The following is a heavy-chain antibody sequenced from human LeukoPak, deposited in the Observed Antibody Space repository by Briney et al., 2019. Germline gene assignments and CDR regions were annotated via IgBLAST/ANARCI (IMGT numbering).Heavy chain of an antibody. J-gene: IGHJ4*02. V-gene: IGHV3-7*01. CDR2: MNQDGREK. D-gene: IGHD4-17*01. CDR3: ARDDYGPAGY. Sequence: GGSLRLSCVASGFTFSNYAMSWVRQAPGKGLEWVANMNQDGREKYYVDSVKGRFTISRDNAKNSLYLQMNSLRAEDTAVYYCARDDYGPAGYGGQGTLVTVSS. CDR1: GFTFSNYA.